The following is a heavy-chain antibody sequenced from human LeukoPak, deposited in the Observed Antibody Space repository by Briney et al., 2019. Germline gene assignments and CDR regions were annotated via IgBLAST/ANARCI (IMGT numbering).Heavy chain of an antibody. D-gene: IGHD6-19*01. CDR2: ISYSGST. CDR1: GGSISSYY. CDR3: ARTNPSVDY. Sequence: PSETLSLTCTVSGGSISSYYWSWIRQPPGKGLEWIACISYSGSTKYNPSLKSRVTISVDTSKNQVSLKLRSVTAADTAVYYCARTNPSVDYWGQGTLVTVSS. V-gene: IGHV4-59*08. J-gene: IGHJ4*02.